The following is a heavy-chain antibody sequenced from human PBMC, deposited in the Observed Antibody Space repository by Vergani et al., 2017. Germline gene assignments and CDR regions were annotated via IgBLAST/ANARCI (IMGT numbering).Heavy chain of an antibody. Sequence: QVQLQQWGAGLLKPSETLSLTCAVYGGSFSGYYWGWIRQPPGKGLEWIGSIYYSGSTYYNPSLKSRVTISVDTSKNQFSLKLSSVTAADTAVYYCAAPVLSIAARRGYGMDVWGQGTTVTVSS. V-gene: IGHV4-34*01. CDR2: IYYSGST. J-gene: IGHJ6*02. CDR3: AAPVLSIAARRGYGMDV. CDR1: GGSFSGYY. D-gene: IGHD6-6*01.